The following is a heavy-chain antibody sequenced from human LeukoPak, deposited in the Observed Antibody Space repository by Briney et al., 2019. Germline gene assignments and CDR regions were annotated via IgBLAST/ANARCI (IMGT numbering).Heavy chain of an antibody. V-gene: IGHV7-4-1*02. CDR2: INTNTGNP. J-gene: IGHJ4*02. CDR1: GYTFSNYA. Sequence: ASVKVSCKTSGYTFSNYAMNWVRQAPGQGLEWMGWINTNTGNPTYAQGFTGRFVFSLDTSVSTAYLQISSLKAEDTAVYYCARDYLRWTCTDWGQGTLVTVSS. D-gene: IGHD2-21*01. CDR3: ARDYLRWTCTD.